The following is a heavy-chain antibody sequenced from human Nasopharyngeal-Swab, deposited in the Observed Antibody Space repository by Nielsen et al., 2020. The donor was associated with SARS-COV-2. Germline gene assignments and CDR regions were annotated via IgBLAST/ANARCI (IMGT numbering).Heavy chain of an antibody. J-gene: IGHJ5*02. CDR2: ISSSSSYT. D-gene: IGHD3-3*01. V-gene: IGHV3-11*06. CDR1: GLTFRDYY. Sequence: GESLKISCAASGLTFRDYYMSWMRQAPGKGLEWVSYISSSSSYTNYADSVKGRFTISRDNAKNSLYLQMNSLRAEDTAVYYCASGGGNDFWSGYFTTWGQGTLVTVSS. CDR3: ASGGGNDFWSGYFTT.